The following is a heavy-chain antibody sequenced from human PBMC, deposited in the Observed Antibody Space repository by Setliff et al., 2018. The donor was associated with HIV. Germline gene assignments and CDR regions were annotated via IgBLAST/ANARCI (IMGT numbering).Heavy chain of an antibody. J-gene: IGHJ5*02. V-gene: IGHV4-39*01. D-gene: IGHD1-26*01. Sequence: SQTLSLTCNVSGGSINSRTHYWGWMRQPPGKGLEWIGSIFYSGINYYNPSLEGRITLSIDLSKNQFSLKLTSVTAADSALYFCVRQSGSFWYVDPWGQGTQVTVSS. CDR3: VRQSGSFWYVDP. CDR2: IFYSGIN. CDR1: GGSINSRTHY.